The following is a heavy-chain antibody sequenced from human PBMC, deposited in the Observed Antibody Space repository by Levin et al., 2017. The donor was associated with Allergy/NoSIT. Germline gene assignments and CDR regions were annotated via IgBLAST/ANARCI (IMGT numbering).Heavy chain of an antibody. V-gene: IGHV1-2*02. D-gene: IGHD1-7*01. CDR2: INPNGGGT. CDR3: ARDPVAGTSKNDLFDI. J-gene: IGHJ3*02. CDR1: GYTFTDYY. Sequence: AASVKVSCKASGYTFTDYYFHWVRQAPGQGLEWMGWINPNGGGTKYAQKFQGRVTMTMDTSISTVYMEVSRLTSDDTAVFYCARDPVAGTSKNDLFDIWGQGTMVIVSS.